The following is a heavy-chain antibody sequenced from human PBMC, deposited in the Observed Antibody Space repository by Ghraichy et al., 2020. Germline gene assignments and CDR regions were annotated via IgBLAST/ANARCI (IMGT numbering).Heavy chain of an antibody. V-gene: IGHV4-38-2*02. J-gene: IGHJ4*02. Sequence: SEALSLTCTVSGYSISSGYYWGWIRQPPGKGLGWIGSIYHSGSTYYNPSLKSRVTISVDTSKNQFSLKLSSVTAADTAVYYCARADPPGRVVAATGTDYWGQGTLVTVSS. CDR1: GYSISSGYY. CDR3: ARADPPGRVVAATGTDY. D-gene: IGHD2-15*01. CDR2: IYHSGST.